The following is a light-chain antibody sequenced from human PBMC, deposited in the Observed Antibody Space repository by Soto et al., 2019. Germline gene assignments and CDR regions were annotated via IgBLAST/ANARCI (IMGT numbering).Light chain of an antibody. Sequence: QSVLTQPASVSGSPGQSITISCTGTSSDIGGYNSVSWFQQHPGKAPKLMIYEVSNRPSGVSNRFSGSKFDNTPSLTISGLQAEDEADYYCASYTTTGTVLFGAGTQLTVL. CDR1: SSDIGGYNS. CDR3: ASYTTTGTVL. J-gene: IGLJ2*01. V-gene: IGLV2-14*01. CDR2: EVS.